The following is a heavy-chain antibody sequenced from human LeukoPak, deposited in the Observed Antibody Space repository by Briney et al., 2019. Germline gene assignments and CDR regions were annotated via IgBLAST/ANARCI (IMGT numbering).Heavy chain of an antibody. D-gene: IGHD5-12*01. J-gene: IGHJ5*02. CDR3: ARVGFSGYES. CDR1: GFVFSNYA. CDR2: ITGDGSTP. Sequence: GGSLRLSCATSGFVFSNYAMNWVRQAPGKGLEYVSAITGDGSTPYYANSVKGRFTISRDNSRNTLYLQMGSLRSEDMAVYYCARVGFSGYESWGQGTLVTVSS. V-gene: IGHV3-64*01.